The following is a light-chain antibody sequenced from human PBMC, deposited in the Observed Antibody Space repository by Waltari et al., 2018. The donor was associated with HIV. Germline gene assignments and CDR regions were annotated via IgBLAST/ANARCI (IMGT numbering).Light chain of an antibody. Sequence: SSELTQDPVVSVALGQTVGTTCQGDSLKRSYATWYQQKPGQAPRLVLSVDNRRPSGVPGRFPGSSSGNTASLTIAEAQAGDEGDYYCSSRDTTTNQVIFGGGTRVTVL. CDR3: SSRDTTTNQVI. J-gene: IGLJ2*01. CDR1: SLKRSY. CDR2: VDN. V-gene: IGLV3-19*01.